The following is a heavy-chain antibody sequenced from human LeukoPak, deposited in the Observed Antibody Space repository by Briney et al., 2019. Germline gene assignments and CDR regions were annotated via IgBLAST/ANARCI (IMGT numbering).Heavy chain of an antibody. Sequence: RSETLSLTCAVYGGSFSNYYWSWIRQPPGKGVEWIGEINHSGSTKYNPSLTSRLTISVDTSQKQFSRRWSSVTPADTAVYYCARAPVRVAAVRAYFDFWGQGTLVIVSS. D-gene: IGHD6-13*01. V-gene: IGHV4-34*01. CDR1: GGSFSNYY. CDR3: ARAPVRVAAVRAYFDF. CDR2: INHSGST. J-gene: IGHJ4*02.